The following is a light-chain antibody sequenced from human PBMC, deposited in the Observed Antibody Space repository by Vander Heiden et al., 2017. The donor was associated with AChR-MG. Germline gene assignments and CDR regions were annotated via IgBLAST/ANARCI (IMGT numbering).Light chain of an antibody. CDR1: SSDIGAYYS. CDR3: SSYTRDNTRGGV. Sequence: QSALTQPASVSGSPGQSITISRTGTSSDIGAYYSVSWYQHHPGKAHNPSLSGVSKRPSEVSARFSGSKSGNTASLTISGVQAEDEADYYCSSYTRDNTRGGVFGGGTRLAVL. V-gene: IGLV2-14*03. J-gene: IGLJ3*02. CDR2: GVS.